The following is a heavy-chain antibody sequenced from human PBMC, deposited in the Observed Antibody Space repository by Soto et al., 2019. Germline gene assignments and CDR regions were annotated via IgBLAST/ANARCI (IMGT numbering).Heavy chain of an antibody. CDR3: ARDSGITGTPGYYYYVMDV. D-gene: IGHD1-7*01. CDR1: GYTFTGYY. CDR2: INPNSGGT. Sequence: GASVKVSCKASGYTFTGYYMHWVRQAPGQGLEWMGWINPNSGGTNYAQKFQGWVTMTRDTSISTAYMELSRLRSDDTAVYYCARDSGITGTPGYYYYVMDVWGQRTTVTVSS. J-gene: IGHJ6*02. V-gene: IGHV1-2*04.